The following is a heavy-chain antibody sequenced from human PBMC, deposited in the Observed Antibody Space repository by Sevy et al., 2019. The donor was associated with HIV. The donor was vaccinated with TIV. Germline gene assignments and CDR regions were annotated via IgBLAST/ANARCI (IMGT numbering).Heavy chain of an antibody. CDR3: ARGRAPDNGRYYFDS. V-gene: IGHV1-18*01. Sequence: ASVKVSCKASGYIFGIYDISWVRQAPGQGLEWMGWITPDSGDRNYAQKLQGRVTMTTDTSTRTSYMELRSLTSDDAGTYYCARGRAPDNGRYYFDSWAQGTLVTVSS. D-gene: IGHD1-26*01. CDR1: GYIFGIYD. J-gene: IGHJ4*02. CDR2: ITPDSGDR.